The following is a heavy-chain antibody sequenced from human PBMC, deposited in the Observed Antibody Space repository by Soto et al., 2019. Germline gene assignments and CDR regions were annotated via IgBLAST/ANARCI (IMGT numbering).Heavy chain of an antibody. Sequence: QVQLQESGPGLVKPSETLSLTCTVSGDSISSHYWSWIWLPAGKGLEWIGRMHTSGSTNDYPSLRRRVTVTVVTSTNQFSLKLSSVTAAATAVYYCAGNSRGASPWDFDLWGHGTLVTVSS. CDR3: AGNSRGASPWDFDL. CDR2: MHTSGST. J-gene: IGHJ2*01. V-gene: IGHV4-4*07. CDR1: GDSISSHY. D-gene: IGHD3-22*01.